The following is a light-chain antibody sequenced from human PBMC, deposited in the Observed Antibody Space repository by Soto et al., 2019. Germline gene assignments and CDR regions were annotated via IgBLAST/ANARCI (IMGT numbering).Light chain of an antibody. J-gene: IGKJ2*02. CDR2: GAS. CDR3: QQYGSSPPGST. Sequence: EIVLTQSPGTLSLSLGERATLSCRASQSVSSSYLAWYQQKPGQAPRLLIYGASSRATGIPDRFSGSGSGTDFTLTISRLEPEDFAVYYCQQYGSSPPGSTFGQGTKLEIK. CDR1: QSVSSSY. V-gene: IGKV3-20*01.